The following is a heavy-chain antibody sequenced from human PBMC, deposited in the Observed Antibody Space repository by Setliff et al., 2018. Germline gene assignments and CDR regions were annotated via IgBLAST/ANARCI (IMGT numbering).Heavy chain of an antibody. CDR1: GGSFNVYF. D-gene: IGHD3-3*01. V-gene: IGHV4-34*01. Sequence: SLTCAVYGGSFNVYFWSWIRQPPGKGLEWIGEISHSGSTNYNPSLKSRVTMSVDKSKNQFSLKLKSVTAADTAVYYCRYWSGYYNNDYWGQGTLVTVSS. CDR3: RYWSGYYNNDY. J-gene: IGHJ4*02. CDR2: ISHSGST.